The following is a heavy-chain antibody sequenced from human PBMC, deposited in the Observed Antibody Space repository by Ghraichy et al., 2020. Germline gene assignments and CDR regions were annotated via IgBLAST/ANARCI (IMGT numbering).Heavy chain of an antibody. CDR1: DGSINSYF. D-gene: IGHD5-24*01. Sequence: ESLNISCTVSDGSINSYFWSWIRQPPGKGLEWIGYVYRSGSTNYNPSLKSRVTISVDTSKRQFSLRLSSVTAADTAVYYCARSFSGGYNSNRLDPWGQGTLVTVSS. CDR3: ARSFSGGYNSNRLDP. J-gene: IGHJ5*02. V-gene: IGHV4-59*01. CDR2: VYRSGST.